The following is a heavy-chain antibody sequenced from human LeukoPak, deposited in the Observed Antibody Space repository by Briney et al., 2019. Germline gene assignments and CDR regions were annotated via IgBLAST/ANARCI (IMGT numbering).Heavy chain of an antibody. CDR1: GFTFSSYA. J-gene: IGHJ4*02. D-gene: IGHD6-13*01. Sequence: GGSLRLSCAASGFTFSSYAMSWVRQAPGKGLEWVSVISGLGGSTYYADSVKGRFAISRDNSKNTLWLQMNSLRADDTAIYYCARDVQARISAAGTFDYWGQGSLVTVSS. CDR3: ARDVQARISAAGTFDY. CDR2: ISGLGGST. V-gene: IGHV3-23*01.